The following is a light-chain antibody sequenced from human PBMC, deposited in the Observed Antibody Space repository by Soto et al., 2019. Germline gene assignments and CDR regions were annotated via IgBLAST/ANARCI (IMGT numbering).Light chain of an antibody. V-gene: IGKV1-5*01. CDR3: QQYNNYPRT. CDR2: DAS. Sequence: DIQMTQSPSTLSASIGDRVTITCRASESIRTWLAWYQHKPGKAPKFLIYDASSLESGVPSRFSGSGSGTEFTLTISSPQPDDFAIYYCQQYNNYPRTFGQGTKVDIK. J-gene: IGKJ1*01. CDR1: ESIRTW.